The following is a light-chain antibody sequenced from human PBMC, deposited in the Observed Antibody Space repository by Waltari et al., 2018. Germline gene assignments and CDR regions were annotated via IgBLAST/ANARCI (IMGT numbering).Light chain of an antibody. V-gene: IGLV3-19*01. CDR1: SLRGYY. CDR2: GKN. J-gene: IGLJ1*01. CDR3: YSRDSSGDHLRV. Sequence: SSELTQDPAVSVALGQTVRITCQGDSLRGYYASWYQQKPGQAPVLVIYGKNNRPAGVPDRFSGSSSGKTASLTITGAQAEDEAEYYCYSRDSSGDHLRVFGAGTKVTVL.